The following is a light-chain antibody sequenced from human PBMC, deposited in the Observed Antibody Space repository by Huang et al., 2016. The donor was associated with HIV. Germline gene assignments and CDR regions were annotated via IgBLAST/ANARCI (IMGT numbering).Light chain of an antibody. J-gene: IGKJ3*01. Sequence: EIVMTQSPLSLPVTPGEPASISCRSSQSLLHSNGYNYLDWYLQKPGQSPQLLIYLGSNRASGVPYRFSGSGSGTDFTLKISRVEAEDVGIYYCMQALQTPVFGPGTRVDIK. CDR3: MQALQTPV. V-gene: IGKV2-28*01. CDR2: LGS. CDR1: QSLLHSNGYNY.